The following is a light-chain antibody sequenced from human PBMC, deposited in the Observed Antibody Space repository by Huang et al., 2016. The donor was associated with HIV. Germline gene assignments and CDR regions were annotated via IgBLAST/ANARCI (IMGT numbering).Light chain of an antibody. Sequence: IVLTQSPATLSLSPGERATLSCRASQSVASSLAWYQQRPGQAPRLLIYDAANRATGIPARFSGSGSGRDFTLTISSLEPEDFAVYYCQQRSNWITFGQGTRLEIK. CDR1: QSVASS. CDR3: QQRSNWIT. CDR2: DAA. J-gene: IGKJ5*01. V-gene: IGKV3-11*02.